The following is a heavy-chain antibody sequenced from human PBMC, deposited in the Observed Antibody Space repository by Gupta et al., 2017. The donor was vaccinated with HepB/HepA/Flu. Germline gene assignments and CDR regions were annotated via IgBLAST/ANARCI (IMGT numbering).Heavy chain of an antibody. V-gene: IGHV3-23*01. CDR2: ISSSGGST. J-gene: IGHJ4*02. Sequence: EVQLLESGGGLGQPGGSLRLSCAASGFTFSSNAMNWVRQAPGKGLEWVSGISSSGGSTYYADSVKGRFTISRDNSKNTLYMQMNSLRAEDTAVYFCARGGGLRYYDYWGQGTLVTVPS. CDR3: ARGGGLRYYDY. D-gene: IGHD3-9*01. CDR1: GFTFSSNA.